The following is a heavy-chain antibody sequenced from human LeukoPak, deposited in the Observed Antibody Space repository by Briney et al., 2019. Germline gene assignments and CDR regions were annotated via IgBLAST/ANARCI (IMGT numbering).Heavy chain of an antibody. J-gene: IGHJ6*02. CDR1: GFTFSSYA. CDR2: ISYDGSNK. CDR3: ARDPTGSSSWYYYYGIDV. Sequence: PGRSLRLSCAASGFTFSSYAMHWVRQAPGKGLEWVAVISYDGSNKYYADSVKGRFTISRDNSKNTLYLQMNSLRAEDTAVYYCARDPTGSSSWYYYYGIDVWGQGTTVTVSS. D-gene: IGHD6-13*01. V-gene: IGHV3-30*04.